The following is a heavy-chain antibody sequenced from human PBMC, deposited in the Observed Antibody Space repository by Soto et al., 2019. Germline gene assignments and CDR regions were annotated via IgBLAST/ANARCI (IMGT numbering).Heavy chain of an antibody. CDR1: GFTFSSNW. V-gene: IGHV3-7*03. CDR3: ARDAGYNRFDY. CDR2: IKQGGSET. J-gene: IGHJ4*02. D-gene: IGHD5-12*01. Sequence: GGSLRLSCADSGFTFSSNWMAWVRQAPGKGLEWVANIKQGGSETYYVDSVKGRFTISRDNAKNSLYLQMNSLRAEDSAVYYCARDAGYNRFDYWGQGTLVTVSS.